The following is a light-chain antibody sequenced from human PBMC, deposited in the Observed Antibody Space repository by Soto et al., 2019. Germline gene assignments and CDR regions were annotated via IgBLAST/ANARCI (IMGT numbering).Light chain of an antibody. CDR1: SSNIGAGFD. V-gene: IGLV1-40*01. CDR3: HSYDSSLSGVV. J-gene: IGLJ2*01. Sequence: QSVLTQPPSVSGAPGQRVTISCTGNSSNIGAGFDVHWYQQLPGTAPQLLIYGNINRPSGVPDRFSGSKSGTSASLGITGLQAEDEADYYCHSYDSSLSGVVFGGGTKLTVL. CDR2: GNI.